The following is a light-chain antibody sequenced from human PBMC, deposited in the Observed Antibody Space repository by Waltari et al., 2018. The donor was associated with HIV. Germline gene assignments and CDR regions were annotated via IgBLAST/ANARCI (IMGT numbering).Light chain of an antibody. V-gene: IGKV1-39*01. CDR2: GAT. CDR3: QQSYSNPS. Sequence: DIQMIQSPHSLSEHVGDGVIITCRASQNIGSYLNWYQHISGKAPKLLVSGATDLQSGFPARFSGSESGTLFTLKVASLEPEDSAVYYCQQSYSNPSFGQGTRLEI. J-gene: IGKJ2*03. CDR1: QNIGSY.